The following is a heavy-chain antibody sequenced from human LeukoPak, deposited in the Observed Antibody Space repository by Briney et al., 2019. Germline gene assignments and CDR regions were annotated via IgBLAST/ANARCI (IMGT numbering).Heavy chain of an antibody. Sequence: SETLSLTCTVSGGSISSTSYYWGWIRQPPGKGLEWIGSIYYSGSTDYNPSLKSRVTISVDTSKNQFSLKLSSVTAADTTVYYCARHGGPRSSSIQLPLDYWGQGILVTVSS. CDR3: ARHGGPRSSSIQLPLDY. J-gene: IGHJ4*02. CDR2: IYYSGST. V-gene: IGHV4-39*01. CDR1: GGSISSTSYY. D-gene: IGHD2-2*01.